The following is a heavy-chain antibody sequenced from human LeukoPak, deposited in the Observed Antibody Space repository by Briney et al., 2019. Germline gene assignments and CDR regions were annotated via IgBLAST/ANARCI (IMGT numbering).Heavy chain of an antibody. J-gene: IGHJ6*03. CDR1: GFTFSSYS. Sequence: GESLKISCAASGFTFSSYSMNWVRQAPGKGLEWVSYISSSSSTIYYADSVKGRFTISRDNAKNSLYLQMNSLRAEDTAVYYCARETLNLHYYGSGTVYYYYMDVWGKGTTVTVSS. CDR3: ARETLNLHYYGSGTVYYYYMDV. V-gene: IGHV3-48*01. D-gene: IGHD3-10*01. CDR2: ISSSSSTI.